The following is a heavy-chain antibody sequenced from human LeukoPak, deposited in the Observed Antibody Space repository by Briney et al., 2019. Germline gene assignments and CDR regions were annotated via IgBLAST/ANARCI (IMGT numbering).Heavy chain of an antibody. CDR2: ISYDGSNK. J-gene: IGHJ4*02. V-gene: IGHV3-30*04. Sequence: GGSLRLSCAASGFTFSSYAMHWVRQAPGKGLEWVAVISYDGSNKYYADSVKGRFTISRDNSKNTLYLQMNSLRAEDTAVYYCATQLRFLEWLSHPTFYWGQGTLVTVSS. CDR1: GFTFSSYA. CDR3: ATQLRFLEWLSHPTFY. D-gene: IGHD3-3*01.